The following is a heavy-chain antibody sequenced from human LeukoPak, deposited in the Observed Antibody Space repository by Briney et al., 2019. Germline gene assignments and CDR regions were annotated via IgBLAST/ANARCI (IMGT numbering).Heavy chain of an antibody. Sequence: QPGRSLRLSCAASGFTFSSYGMSWVRQAPGKGLEWVSGISGSGGTTYYADSVKGRFTISRDNSKITLYLQMNSLTAEDTAVYYCAKDDAWLRFGEWSQGTLVTVSS. CDR1: GFTFSSYG. CDR3: AKDDAWLRFGE. CDR2: ISGSGGTT. D-gene: IGHD3-10*01. V-gene: IGHV3-23*01. J-gene: IGHJ4*02.